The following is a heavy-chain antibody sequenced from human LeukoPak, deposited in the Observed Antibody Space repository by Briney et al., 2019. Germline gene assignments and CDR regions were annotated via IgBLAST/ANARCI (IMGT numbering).Heavy chain of an antibody. CDR2: ISSNGGST. D-gene: IGHD7-27*01. Sequence: TGGSLRLSCAASGFTFSDYYMSWIRRAPGKGLEYVSGISSNGGSTYYADSVKGRFTISRDNSKNTLYLQMSSLRAEDTAVYYCVKDHDWGAFHIWGQGTMVTVSS. V-gene: IGHV3-64D*06. CDR1: GFTFSDYY. J-gene: IGHJ3*02. CDR3: VKDHDWGAFHI.